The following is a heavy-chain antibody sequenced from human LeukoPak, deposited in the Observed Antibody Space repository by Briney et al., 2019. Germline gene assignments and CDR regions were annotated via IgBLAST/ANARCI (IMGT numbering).Heavy chain of an antibody. J-gene: IGHJ4*02. CDR2: ISGSGGSI. CDR1: RFTFSSYA. CDR3: AKVWGSYSTGYFDY. Sequence: GGSLRVSCAASRFTFSSYAMNWVRQAPGKGLEWVSAISGSGGSIYYTDSGKGRFTISRDNSKNTLFLQMNSLRAEDTAVYYCAKVWGSYSTGYFDYWGQGTLVTVSS. V-gene: IGHV3-23*01. D-gene: IGHD1-26*01.